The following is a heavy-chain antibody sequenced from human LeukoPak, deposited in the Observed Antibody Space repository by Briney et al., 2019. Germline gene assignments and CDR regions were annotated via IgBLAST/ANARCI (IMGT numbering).Heavy chain of an antibody. CDR3: ARRLWDTTDFDY. CDR1: GGSISSSSYY. CDR2: IYYSGST. V-gene: IGHV4-39*07. Sequence: SETLSLTCTVSGGSISSSSYYWGWIRQPPGKGLEWIGSIYYSGSTYYNPSLKSRVTISVDTSKNQFSLKLSSVTAADTSVYYCARRLWDTTDFDYWGQGTLVTVSS. D-gene: IGHD2-21*01. J-gene: IGHJ4*02.